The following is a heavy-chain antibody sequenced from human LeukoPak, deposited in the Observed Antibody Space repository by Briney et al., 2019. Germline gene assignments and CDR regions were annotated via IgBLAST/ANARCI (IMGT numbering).Heavy chain of an antibody. CDR1: GGSISSGSYY. CDR3: ARGIGYCSSTSCHRAGYWYFDL. Sequence: SETLSLTCTVSGGSISSGSYYWSWIRQPAGKGLEWIGRIYTSGSTNYNPSLKSRVTMSVDTSKNQFSLKLSSVTAADTAVYYCARGIGYCSSTSCHRAGYWYFDLWGRGTLVTVSS. CDR2: IYTSGST. J-gene: IGHJ2*01. D-gene: IGHD2-2*01. V-gene: IGHV4-61*02.